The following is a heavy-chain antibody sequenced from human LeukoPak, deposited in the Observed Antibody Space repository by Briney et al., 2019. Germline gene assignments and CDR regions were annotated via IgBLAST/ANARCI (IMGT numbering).Heavy chain of an antibody. CDR3: ATDGLDAFDI. CDR2: IIPIFGTA. D-gene: IGHD6-19*01. J-gene: IGHJ3*02. Sequence: SVKVSCKASGGTFSSYAISWVRQAPGQGLEWMGGIIPIFGTANYAQKFQGRVTITTDESTSTAYMELSNLRSEDTAVYYCATDGLDAFDIWGQGTMVTVSS. CDR1: GGTFSSYA. V-gene: IGHV1-69*05.